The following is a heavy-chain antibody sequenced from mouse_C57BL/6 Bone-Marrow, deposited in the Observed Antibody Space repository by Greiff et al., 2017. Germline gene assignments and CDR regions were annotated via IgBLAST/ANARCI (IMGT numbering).Heavy chain of an antibody. J-gene: IGHJ3*01. CDR3: ARSGANWDAY. D-gene: IGHD4-1*01. Sequence: QVQLQQPGAELVKPGASVKLSCKASGYTFTSYWMQWVKQRPGQGLEWIGEIDPSDSYNNYNQKFKGKARLTVDTSYSTAYMQLSSLTSEDSAVYYCARSGANWDAYWGQGTLVTVSS. CDR1: GYTFTSYW. CDR2: IDPSDSYN. V-gene: IGHV1-50*01.